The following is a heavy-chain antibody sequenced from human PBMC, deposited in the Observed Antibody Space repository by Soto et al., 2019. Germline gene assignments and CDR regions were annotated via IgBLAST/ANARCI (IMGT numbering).Heavy chain of an antibody. CDR1: GFTLSSYA. J-gene: IGHJ6*02. Sequence: GGSLRLSCAASGFTLSSYAMHWVRQAPGKGLEWVAVISYDGSNKYYADSVKGRFTISRDNSKNTLYLQMNSLRAEDTAVYYCARDLLDIVATVYGMDVWGQGTTVTVSS. CDR3: ARDLLDIVATVYGMDV. D-gene: IGHD5-12*01. V-gene: IGHV3-30-3*01. CDR2: ISYDGSNK.